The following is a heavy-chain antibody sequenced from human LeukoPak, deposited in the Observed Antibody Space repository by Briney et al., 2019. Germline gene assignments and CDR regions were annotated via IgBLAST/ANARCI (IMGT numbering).Heavy chain of an antibody. V-gene: IGHV4-34*01. CDR2: INHSGST. CDR1: GGSISGYY. J-gene: IGHJ5*02. D-gene: IGHD2-2*03. CDR3: ARGGRVLDIVVVPAARPNWFDP. Sequence: SETLSLTCTVSGGSISGYYWSWIRQPPGKGLEWIGEINHSGSTNYNPSLKSRVTISVDTSKNQFSLKLSSVTAADTAVYYCARGGRVLDIVVVPAARPNWFDPWGQGTLVTVSS.